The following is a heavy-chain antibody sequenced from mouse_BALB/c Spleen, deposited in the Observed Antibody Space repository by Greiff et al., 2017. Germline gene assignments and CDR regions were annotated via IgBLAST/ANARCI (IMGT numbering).Heavy chain of an antibody. CDR2: IYPGDGDT. Sequence: VQLQQSGAELGRPGASVKLSCKASGYTFTSYWMQWVKQRPGQGLEWIGAIYPGDGDTRYTQKFKGKATLTADKSSSTAYMQLSSLASEDSAVYYCARGGLGRGAMDYWGQGTSVTVSS. CDR3: ARGGLGRGAMDY. D-gene: IGHD4-1*01. J-gene: IGHJ4*01. V-gene: IGHV1-87*01. CDR1: GYTFTSYW.